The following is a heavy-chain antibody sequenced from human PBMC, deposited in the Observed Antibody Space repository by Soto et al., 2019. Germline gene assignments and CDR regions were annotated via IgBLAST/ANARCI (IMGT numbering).Heavy chain of an antibody. Sequence: PSQTLSLTRAISGDSVSSNNAAWNLIRQSPSRGLEWLGRTYYRSKWSNGCALSVKSRLTIKPDTSKNQFSLQLNSVTPDDTAVYYCARSGPGGYIDYWGQGTLVTVSS. CDR3: ARSGPGGYIDY. D-gene: IGHD3-16*02. CDR1: GDSVSSNNAA. CDR2: TYYRSKWSN. J-gene: IGHJ4*01. V-gene: IGHV6-1*01.